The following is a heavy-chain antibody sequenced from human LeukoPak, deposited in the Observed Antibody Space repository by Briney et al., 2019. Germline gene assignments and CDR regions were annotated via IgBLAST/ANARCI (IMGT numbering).Heavy chain of an antibody. D-gene: IGHD3-22*01. V-gene: IGHV4-59*01. CDR1: GGSISSYY. J-gene: IGHJ5*02. CDR3: ARSGYYHSGVYNWWFDP. Sequence: SETLSLTCTVPGGSISSYYWSWMRQPPGKGLECIGYIYYSGSTNYNPSLKSRVTISVDTSKNQFSLKLSSVTAADTAVYYCARSGYYHSGVYNWWFDPWGQGTLVTVSS. CDR2: IYYSGST.